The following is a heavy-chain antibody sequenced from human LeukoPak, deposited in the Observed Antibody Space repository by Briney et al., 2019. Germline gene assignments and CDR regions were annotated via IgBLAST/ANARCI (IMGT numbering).Heavy chain of an antibody. CDR3: ARSPTVTTTAFDY. J-gene: IGHJ4*02. CDR2: IYYSGST. V-gene: IGHV4-30-4*01. Sequence: SQTLSLTCTVSGGSISSGDYYWGWIRQPPGKGLEWIGYIYYSGSTYYNPSLKSRVTISVDTSKNQFSLKLSSVTAADTAVYYCARSPTVTTTAFDYWGQGTLVTVSS. CDR1: GGSISSGDYY. D-gene: IGHD4-17*01.